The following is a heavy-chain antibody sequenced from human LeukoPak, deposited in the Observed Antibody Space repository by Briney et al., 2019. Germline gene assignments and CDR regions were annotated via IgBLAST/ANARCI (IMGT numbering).Heavy chain of an antibody. J-gene: IGHJ4*02. CDR1: GFTFSNYG. V-gene: IGHV3-23*01. CDR2: ISGSAGST. D-gene: IGHD6-19*01. Sequence: GGSLRLSCAASGFTFSNYGMNWVRQAPGKGLEWVSSISGSAGSTYYADSVKGRFTISRDNSKNTVYLQMNSLRAEDTALYYCASPVEVAGRGGFWGQGTLVTVSS. CDR3: ASPVEVAGRGGF.